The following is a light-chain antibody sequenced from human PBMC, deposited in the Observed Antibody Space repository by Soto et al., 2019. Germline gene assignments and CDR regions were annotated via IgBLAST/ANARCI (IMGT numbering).Light chain of an antibody. CDR3: CSSAPESTYV. CDR2: KGT. J-gene: IGLJ1*01. V-gene: IGLV2-23*01. CDR1: SSDVGAYNS. Sequence: QSALAQPASVSGSPGQSITISCTGSSSDVGAYNSVSWYQQHPHRAPQVIIYKGTQRPSGVSNRFSGSTSGNAASLTISALQPDDEADYFCCSSAPESTYVFGTGTKLTVL.